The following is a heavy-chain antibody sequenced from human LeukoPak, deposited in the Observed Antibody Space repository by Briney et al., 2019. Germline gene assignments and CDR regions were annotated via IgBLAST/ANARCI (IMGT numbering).Heavy chain of an antibody. Sequence: SETLSLTCTVSGGSISSYYWSWIRQPPGKGLEWIGYIYYSGSTNYNPSLKSRVTMSVDTSKNQFSLKLSSVTAADTAVYYCATGYSGYDPFDYWGQGTLVTVSS. CDR1: GGSISSYY. CDR3: ATGYSGYDPFDY. CDR2: IYYSGST. V-gene: IGHV4-59*08. J-gene: IGHJ4*02. D-gene: IGHD5-12*01.